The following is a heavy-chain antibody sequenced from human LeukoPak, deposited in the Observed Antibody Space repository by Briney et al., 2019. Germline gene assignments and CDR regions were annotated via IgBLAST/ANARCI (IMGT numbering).Heavy chain of an antibody. Sequence: GGSLRLSCVASGFTFSNYGKSWVRDAPGKGLEWLGNIKLDGSEKYYVDPVQSRFIISRDNASKSLYLQLNSLSPEDTAVYYYARDVRSVTHYDPFDIWGQGTMVTVSS. V-gene: IGHV3-7*01. CDR1: GFTFSNYG. D-gene: IGHD3-3*01. CDR3: ARDVRSVTHYDPFDI. J-gene: IGHJ3*02. CDR2: IKLDGSEK.